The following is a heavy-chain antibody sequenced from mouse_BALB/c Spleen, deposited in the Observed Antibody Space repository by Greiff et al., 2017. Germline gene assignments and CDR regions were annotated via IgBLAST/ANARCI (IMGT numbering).Heavy chain of an antibody. D-gene: IGHD2-1*01. J-gene: IGHJ4*01. CDR2: ISSGGSYT. Sequence: EVMLVESGGGLVKPGGSLKLSCAASGFTFSSYGMSWVRQTPDKRLEWVATISSGGSYTYYPDSVKGRFTISRDNAKNTLYLQMSSLKSEDTAMYYCAREDGGKAMDYWGQGTSVTVSS. CDR1: GFTFSSYG. V-gene: IGHV5-6*03. CDR3: AREDGGKAMDY.